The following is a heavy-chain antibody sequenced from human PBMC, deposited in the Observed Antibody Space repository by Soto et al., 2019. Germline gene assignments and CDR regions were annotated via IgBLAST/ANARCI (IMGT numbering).Heavy chain of an antibody. CDR1: GYTSTSYA. Sequence: ASVKVSCKASGYTSTSYAMHWVRQAPGQRLEWMGWINAGNGNTKYSQKFQGRVTITRDTSASTAYMELSSLRSEDTAVYYCASGYCSSTSSQGGYYYGMDVWGQGTRVTVSS. CDR3: ASGYCSSTSSQGGYYYGMDV. J-gene: IGHJ6*02. D-gene: IGHD2-2*01. CDR2: INAGNGNT. V-gene: IGHV1-3*01.